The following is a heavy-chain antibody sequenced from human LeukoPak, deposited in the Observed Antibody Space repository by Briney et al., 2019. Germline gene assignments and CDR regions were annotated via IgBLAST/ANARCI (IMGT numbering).Heavy chain of an antibody. J-gene: IGHJ4*02. Sequence: SETLSLTCTVSGGSISSSSYDGGWIRQPPGKGRGWVGSIYYSGNTSYNPSLKSRVPISVHTSQNQFSLKLSSVTAADPAVYYSARQSTAMGTFDYWGQGTLVPVSS. CDR2: IYYSGNT. CDR1: GGSISSSSYD. V-gene: IGHV4-39*01. D-gene: IGHD5-18*01. CDR3: ARQSTAMGTFDY.